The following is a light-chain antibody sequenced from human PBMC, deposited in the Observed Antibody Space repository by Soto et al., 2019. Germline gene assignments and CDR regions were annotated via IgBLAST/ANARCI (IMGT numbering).Light chain of an antibody. CDR3: SSYVAGDILL. V-gene: IGLV2-14*01. J-gene: IGLJ2*01. CDR1: SRDIGAYNY. CDR2: EVV. Sequence: QSALTQPASVSGSPGQSITISCTGTSRDIGAYNYVSWYLQHPGKAPKLMIYEVVNRPSGISNRFSGSKSGNTASLTISGLQAADEADYYCSSYVAGDILLFGGGTKLTVL.